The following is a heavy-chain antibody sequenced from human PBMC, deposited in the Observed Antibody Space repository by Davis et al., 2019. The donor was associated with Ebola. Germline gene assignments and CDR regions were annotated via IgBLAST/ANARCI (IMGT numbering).Heavy chain of an antibody. V-gene: IGHV4-59*08. D-gene: IGHD6-13*01. Sequence: PSETLSLTCNVSGGSTRNYQWNWIRQTPGKGLEWIGSMSSSGNSNFNPSLKSRATISLDWSKNHVSLNLNSVTAADAAVYYCASGVFQFDPWGQGTLVTVSS. CDR1: GGSTRNYQ. CDR3: ASGVFQFDP. CDR2: MSSSGNS. J-gene: IGHJ5*02.